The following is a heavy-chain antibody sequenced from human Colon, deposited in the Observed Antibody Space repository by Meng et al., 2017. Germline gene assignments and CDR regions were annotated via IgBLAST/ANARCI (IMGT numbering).Heavy chain of an antibody. D-gene: IGHD6-13*01. CDR2: SNTKTGNP. CDR3: AREGSDSWIDY. V-gene: IGHV7-4-1*02. CDR1: GYLFSYYA. Sequence: QVQLMQSGSELKKPGASPKATCKTSGYLFSYYAMNWVRQAPGRGLEWMGWSNTKTGNPTYAQAFTGRFVFSLVTSVSTAYLQINDLKADDTAVYYCAREGSDSWIDYWGQGTLVTVSS. J-gene: IGHJ4*02.